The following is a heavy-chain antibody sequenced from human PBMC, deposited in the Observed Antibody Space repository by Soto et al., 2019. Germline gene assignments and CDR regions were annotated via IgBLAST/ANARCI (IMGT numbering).Heavy chain of an antibody. CDR3: ARAPGTNLALGRTGPFDF. CDR2: IGTAGDT. CDR1: GFTFSTYD. Sequence: RRLSCAASGFTFSTYDMHWVRQTAGRGLEWVSAIGTAGDTYYPASVRGRFIVSRENAGNSLYLQMNSLRVEDTAVYYCARAPGTNLALGRTGPFDFWGQGSLVTVSS. D-gene: IGHD7-27*01. V-gene: IGHV3-13*01. J-gene: IGHJ4*02.